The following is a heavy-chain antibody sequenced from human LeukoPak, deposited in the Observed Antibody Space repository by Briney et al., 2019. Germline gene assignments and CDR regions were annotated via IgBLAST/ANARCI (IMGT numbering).Heavy chain of an antibody. CDR3: ARTQFKVDAFDI. Sequence: SETLSLTCAVYGGSFSGYYWSWIRQPPGKGLEWIGEINHSGSTNYNPSLKSRVTISVDTSKNQFSLKLSSVTAADTAVYYCARTQFKVDAFDIWGQGTMVTVSS. D-gene: IGHD5-24*01. J-gene: IGHJ3*02. CDR2: INHSGST. CDR1: GGSFSGYY. V-gene: IGHV4-34*01.